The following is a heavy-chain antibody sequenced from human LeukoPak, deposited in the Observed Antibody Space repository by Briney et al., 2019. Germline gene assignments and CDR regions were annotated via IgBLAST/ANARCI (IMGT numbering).Heavy chain of an antibody. J-gene: IGHJ3*02. V-gene: IGHV3-33*01. CDR2: IWNDGSDE. CDR1: GFIFSKYA. CDR3: AFEIGRSQGAFDI. D-gene: IGHD1-26*01. Sequence: PGGSLRLSCAASGFIFSKYAMHWVRQTPGKGPEWVAAIWNDGSDENHADSVKGRFTISSDNSKNTVYLQMNSLRAEDTAIYYCAFEIGRSQGAFDIWGQGTMITVSS.